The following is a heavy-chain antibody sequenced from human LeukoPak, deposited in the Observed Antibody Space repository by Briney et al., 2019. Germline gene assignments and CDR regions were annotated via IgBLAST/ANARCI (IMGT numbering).Heavy chain of an antibody. CDR3: ASSTIVVVPAAIIPNWFDP. CDR2: INHSGST. CDR1: GGSFSGYY. Sequence: PSETLSLICAVYGGSFSGYYWSWIRQPPGKGLEWIGEINHSGSTNYNPSLKSRVTISVDTSKNQFSLKLSSVTAADTAVYYCASSTIVVVPAAIIPNWFDPWGQGTLVTVSS. V-gene: IGHV4-34*01. D-gene: IGHD2-2*01. J-gene: IGHJ5*02.